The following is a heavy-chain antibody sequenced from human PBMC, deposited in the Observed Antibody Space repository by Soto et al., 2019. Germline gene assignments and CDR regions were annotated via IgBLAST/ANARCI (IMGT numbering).Heavy chain of an antibody. V-gene: IGHV1-46*01. D-gene: IGHD2-15*01. CDR3: ARDRTSGGLFDY. Sequence: QVQLVQSGAEVKKPGASVKVSCKASGYTFTSYYMHWVRQAPGQGLEWMGMIGPSGGSTTYAQNFQGRVTRTRDTSTSTVYMELSSMRPEDTAVYYCARDRTSGGLFDYWGQGTRVTVSS. J-gene: IGHJ4*02. CDR1: GYTFTSYY. CDR2: IGPSGGST.